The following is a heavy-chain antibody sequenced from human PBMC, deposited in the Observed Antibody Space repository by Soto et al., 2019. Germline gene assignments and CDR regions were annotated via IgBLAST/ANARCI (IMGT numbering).Heavy chain of an antibody. V-gene: IGHV3-23*01. CDR3: AKDRRGGRSSGCDLDY. Sequence: EVQLLESGGGLVQPGGSLRLSCTASGFTFSTYAMSWVRQAPGKVLEWVSTISGTGDSTYYADCVKVRLTISRDNSKNTLYLQMNSLRANDTAVYYGAKDRRGGRSSGCDLDYWGQGTLVNVSS. CDR2: ISGTGDST. D-gene: IGHD6-19*01. J-gene: IGHJ4*02. CDR1: GFTFSTYA.